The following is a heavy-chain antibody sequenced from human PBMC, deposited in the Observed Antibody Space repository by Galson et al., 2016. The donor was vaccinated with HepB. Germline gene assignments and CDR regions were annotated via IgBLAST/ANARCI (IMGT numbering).Heavy chain of an antibody. CDR1: GFSFTSFW. V-gene: IGHV5-10-1*01. CDR2: IDPTDSYT. CDR3: ATSTREFPSNGSLDI. Sequence: QSGAEVKKPGESLRISCKGSGFSFTSFWITWVRQMPGKGLEWMGKIDPTDSYTNYSPSFQGHLTISADKSISTAYLQWNSLKAPDTAMYLCATSTREFPSNGSLDIWSQGSMVSVSS. J-gene: IGHJ3*02. D-gene: IGHD2-8*01.